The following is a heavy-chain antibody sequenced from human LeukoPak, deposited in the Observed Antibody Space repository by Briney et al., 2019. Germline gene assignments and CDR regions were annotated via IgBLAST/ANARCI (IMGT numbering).Heavy chain of an antibody. CDR3: ARGPDSSGYKYSVPDFDY. D-gene: IGHD3-22*01. Sequence: PSETLSLTCTVSGGTISSSSYYWGWIRQPPGTGLEWIGSIYYSGSTYYNPSLKSRVTISVDTSKNQFSLRLSSVTAADTAVYYCARGPDSSGYKYSVPDFDYWGQGTLVTVSS. J-gene: IGHJ4*02. V-gene: IGHV4-39*01. CDR1: GGTISSSSYY. CDR2: IYYSGST.